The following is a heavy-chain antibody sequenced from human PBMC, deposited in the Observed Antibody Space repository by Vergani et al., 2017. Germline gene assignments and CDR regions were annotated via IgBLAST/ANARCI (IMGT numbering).Heavy chain of an antibody. CDR2: IWYDGSNK. CDR3: AREAPHMDV. J-gene: IGHJ6*03. CDR1: GFTFSSYG. V-gene: IGHV3-33*01. Sequence: VQLVESGGGLVQPGRSLRLSCAASGFTFSSYGMHWVRQAPGKGLEWVAVIWYDGSNKYYADSVKGRFTISRDNSKNTLYLQMNSLRAEDTAVYYCAREAPHMDVWGKGTTVTVSS.